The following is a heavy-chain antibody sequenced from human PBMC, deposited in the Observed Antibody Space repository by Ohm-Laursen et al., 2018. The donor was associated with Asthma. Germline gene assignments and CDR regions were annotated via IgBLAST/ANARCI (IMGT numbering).Heavy chain of an antibody. CDR2: IRQDGTEK. V-gene: IGHV3-7*04. CDR1: RFSFSSYL. D-gene: IGHD1-26*01. Sequence: SLRLSCSASRFSFSSYLMSWVRQAPGKGLEWVANIRQDGTEKSYVDSVRGRFTISRDNAKNSLFLQMNSLRGEDTAVYYCARGPVGAPGAFDIWGQGTMVSVSS. J-gene: IGHJ3*02. CDR3: ARGPVGAPGAFDI.